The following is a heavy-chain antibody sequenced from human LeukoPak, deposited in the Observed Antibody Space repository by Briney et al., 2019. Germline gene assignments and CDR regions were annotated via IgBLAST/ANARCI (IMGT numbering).Heavy chain of an antibody. CDR1: XX. D-gene: IGHD6-6*01. CDR3: AKDSSTPPLDYFDY. Sequence: XXMXXXRQAPGXGLEWVSAISGSGGSTYYADSVKGRFTISRDNSKNTLYLQMNSLRAEDTAVYYCAKDSSTPPLDYFDYWGQGTLVTVSS. J-gene: IGHJ4*02. CDR2: ISGSGGST. V-gene: IGHV3-23*01.